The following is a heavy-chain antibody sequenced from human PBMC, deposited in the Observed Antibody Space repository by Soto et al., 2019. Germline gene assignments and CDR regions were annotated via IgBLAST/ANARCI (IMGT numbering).Heavy chain of an antibody. CDR3: AREATAYIQGDYGSESAFDI. Sequence: QVQLVQSGAEVKKPGSSVKVSCKASGGTFSSYAISWVRQAPGQGLEWMGGIIPIFGTANYAQKFQGRVTITADESTSTAYMELSSLRSEDTAVYYCAREATAYIQGDYGSESAFDIWGQGTMVTVSS. J-gene: IGHJ3*02. D-gene: IGHD4-17*01. CDR1: GGTFSSYA. V-gene: IGHV1-69*01. CDR2: IIPIFGTA.